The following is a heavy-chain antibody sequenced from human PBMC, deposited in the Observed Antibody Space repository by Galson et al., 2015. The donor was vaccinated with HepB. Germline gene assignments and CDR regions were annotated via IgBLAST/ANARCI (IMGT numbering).Heavy chain of an antibody. J-gene: IGHJ4*02. CDR1: GYSFTSYW. Sequence: QSGAEVKKPGESLRISCKGSGYSFTSYWISWVRQMPGKGLEWMGRIDPSDSYTNYSPSFQGHVTISADKSISTAYLQWSSLKASDTAMYYCARLTDYYDSSGYYVNPYGYWGQGTLVTVSS. V-gene: IGHV5-10-1*01. CDR2: IDPSDSYT. D-gene: IGHD3-22*01. CDR3: ARLTDYYDSSGYYVNPYGY.